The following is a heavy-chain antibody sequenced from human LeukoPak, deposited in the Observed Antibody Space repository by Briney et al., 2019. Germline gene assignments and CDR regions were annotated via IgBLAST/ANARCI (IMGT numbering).Heavy chain of an antibody. J-gene: IGHJ4*02. V-gene: IGHV4-39*07. D-gene: IGHD3-3*01. CDR1: GGSISSSSYY. CDR3: ATNEWSGYYFEY. Sequence: SETLSLTCSVSGGSISSSSYYWGWIRQPPGKGLEWIGEIYHSGSTNQNPSLKSRLTISVDKSKNQFSLKLSSVTAADTAVYYCATNEWSGYYFEYWGQGTLVPVSS. CDR2: IYHSGST.